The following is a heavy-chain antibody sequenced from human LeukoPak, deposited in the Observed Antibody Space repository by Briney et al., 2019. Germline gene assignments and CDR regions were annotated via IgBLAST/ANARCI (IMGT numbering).Heavy chain of an antibody. CDR1: GGTFSSYA. J-gene: IGHJ4*02. Sequence: ASVKVSCKASGGTFSSYAISWVRQAPGQGPEWMGGISPIFGTANYAQKFQGSVTISADESTTTAYMELSSLRSEDTAVYYCASGEGAMVRGAYFDSWGPGTLVTVSS. D-gene: IGHD3-10*01. CDR2: ISPIFGTA. CDR3: ASGEGAMVRGAYFDS. V-gene: IGHV1-69*13.